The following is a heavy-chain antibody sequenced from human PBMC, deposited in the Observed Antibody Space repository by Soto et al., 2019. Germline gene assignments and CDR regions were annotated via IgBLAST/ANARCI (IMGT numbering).Heavy chain of an antibody. Sequence: QVQLQESGPGLVKPSETLSLTCRVSGGSMSGYYWSWVRLAPGKGLEWIGYVYYTGSTNYNPSLQSSVSISVDTSNKHFSLSLSLVTAADTAVYFCARSIAVPSGHIDHWGQGIRVTISS. CDR3: ARSIAVPSGHIDH. D-gene: IGHD6-6*01. CDR2: VYYTGST. V-gene: IGHV4-59*01. CDR1: GGSMSGYY. J-gene: IGHJ4*02.